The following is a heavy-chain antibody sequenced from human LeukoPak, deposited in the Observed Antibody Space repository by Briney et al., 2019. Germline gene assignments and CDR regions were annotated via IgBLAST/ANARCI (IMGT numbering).Heavy chain of an antibody. CDR3: ARDGGLDYYYYMDV. V-gene: IGHV3-20*04. CDR1: GFTFDDYG. Sequence: PGGSLRLSCAASGFTFDDYGMSWVRQAPGKGLEWVSGINWNGGSTGYADSVKGRFTISRDNAKNSLYLQMNSLRAEDTALYCCARDGGLDYYYYMDVWGEGTTVTVSS. D-gene: IGHD3-16*01. J-gene: IGHJ6*03. CDR2: INWNGGST.